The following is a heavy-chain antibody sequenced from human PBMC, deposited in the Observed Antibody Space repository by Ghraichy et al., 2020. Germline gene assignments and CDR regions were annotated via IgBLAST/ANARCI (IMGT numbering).Heavy chain of an antibody. CDR3: ASSGWYNY. CDR1: GGSISSSSYY. J-gene: IGHJ4*02. Sequence: LSLTCTVSGGSISSSSYYWGWIRQPPGKGLEWIGSIYYSGSTYYNPSLKSRVTISVDTSKNQFSLKLSSVTAADTAVYYCASSGWYNYWGQGTLVTVSS. V-gene: IGHV4-39*01. D-gene: IGHD6-19*01. CDR2: IYYSGST.